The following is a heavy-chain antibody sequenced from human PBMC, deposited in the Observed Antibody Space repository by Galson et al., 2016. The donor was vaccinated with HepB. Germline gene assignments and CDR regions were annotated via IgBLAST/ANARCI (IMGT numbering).Heavy chain of an antibody. CDR1: GFRFSDYN. CDR2: INSDESNT. J-gene: IGHJ4*02. V-gene: IGHV3-74*01. D-gene: IGHD3-10*01. CDR3: ARGGGDYYFDY. Sequence: SLRLSCAASGFRFSDYNMNWVRQAPGKGLVWVSRINSDESNTNYADSVKGRFTISRDNAKNTLYLQMNSLRAEDTAVYYCARGGGDYYFDYGGQGNLVTVSS.